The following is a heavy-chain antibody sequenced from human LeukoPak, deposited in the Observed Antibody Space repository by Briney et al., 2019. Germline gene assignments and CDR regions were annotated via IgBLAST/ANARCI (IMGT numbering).Heavy chain of an antibody. Sequence: ASVKVSCKASGYTFTSYYMHWVRQAPGQGLEWMGITNPSGGSTSYAQKFQGRVTMTRDTSTSTVYMELSSLRSEDTAVYYCARARYSSGWYTWFDPWGQGTLVTVSS. J-gene: IGHJ5*02. V-gene: IGHV1-46*01. CDR2: TNPSGGST. D-gene: IGHD6-19*01. CDR1: GYTFTSYY. CDR3: ARARYSSGWYTWFDP.